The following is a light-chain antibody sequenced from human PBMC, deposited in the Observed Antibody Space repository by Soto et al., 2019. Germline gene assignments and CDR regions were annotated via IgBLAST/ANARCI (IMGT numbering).Light chain of an antibody. Sequence: QSALTQPASVSGSPGQSITISCSGTSRDIGAYNLVSWYQQPPGTAPKLLIYEVRNRPSGISYRFSGSKSGTTASLTISSLLPEDEADYYCSTYTSRSTLVFGGGTKVTVL. V-gene: IGLV2-14*01. CDR2: EVR. CDR1: SRDIGAYNL. J-gene: IGLJ2*01. CDR3: STYTSRSTLV.